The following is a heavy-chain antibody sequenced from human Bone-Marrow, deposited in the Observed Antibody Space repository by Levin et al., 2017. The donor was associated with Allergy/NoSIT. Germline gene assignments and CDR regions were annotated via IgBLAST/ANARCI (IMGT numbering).Heavy chain of an antibody. J-gene: IGHJ4*02. CDR3: ARGYYYDSSGYYYPLFDY. D-gene: IGHD3-22*01. V-gene: IGHV3-33*01. CDR1: GFTFSSYG. Sequence: PGGSLRLSCAASGFTFSSYGMHWVRQAPGKGLEWVAVIWYDGSNKYYADSVKGRFTISRDNSKNTLYLQMNSLRAEDTAVYYCARGYYYDSSGYYYPLFDYWGQGTLVTVSS. CDR2: IWYDGSNK.